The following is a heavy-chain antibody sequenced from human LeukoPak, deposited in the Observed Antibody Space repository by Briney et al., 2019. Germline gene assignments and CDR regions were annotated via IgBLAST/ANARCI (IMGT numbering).Heavy chain of an antibody. V-gene: IGHV1-2*02. CDR3: ARAPALDGSGYYSRLYYYDS. Sequence: ASVKVSCRASGYTFIDYCIHWVRQAPGQGLEWMGWSNPKSGGINYAREFEGRVSMTWDTSITTASMDLGRLTSDDTAIYYCARAPALDGSGYYSRLYYYDSWGQGTLITVSS. CDR2: SNPKSGGI. J-gene: IGHJ4*02. D-gene: IGHD3-22*01. CDR1: GYTFIDYC.